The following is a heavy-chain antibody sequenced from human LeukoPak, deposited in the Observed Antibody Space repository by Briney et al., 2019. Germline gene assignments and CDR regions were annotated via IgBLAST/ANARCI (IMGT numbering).Heavy chain of an antibody. J-gene: IGHJ6*02. V-gene: IGHV4-59*01. Sequence: SETLSLTCTVSGGSISSYYWSWIRQPPGNGLEWIGYIYYRGITNYNPSLKSRVTMSVDTSKNQFSLNLSSVTAADTAVYYCARDSRYCNSISCYGRPGYYGLDVWGQGTTVTVSS. D-gene: IGHD2-2*01. CDR2: IYYRGIT. CDR3: ARDSRYCNSISCYGRPGYYGLDV. CDR1: GGSISSYY.